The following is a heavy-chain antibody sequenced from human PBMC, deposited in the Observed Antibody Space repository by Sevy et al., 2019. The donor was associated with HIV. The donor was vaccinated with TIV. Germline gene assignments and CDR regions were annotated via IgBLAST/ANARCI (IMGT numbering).Heavy chain of an antibody. J-gene: IGHJ4*02. V-gene: IGHV3-74*01. CDR2: ISSDGSST. CDR3: ARHREGVVDY. D-gene: IGHD3-3*01. CDR1: GFTFSSYW. Sequence: GGSLRLSCAASGFTFSSYWMHWVRQAPGKGLVWVSRISSDGSSTNYVDSVKGRFTISRDNAKNKLYLQMNSLRAEDTAVYYCARHREGVVDYWGQGTLVTVSS.